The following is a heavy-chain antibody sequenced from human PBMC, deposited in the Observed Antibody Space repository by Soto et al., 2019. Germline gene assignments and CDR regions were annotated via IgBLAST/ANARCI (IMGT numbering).Heavy chain of an antibody. CDR3: ARGYNWNQFDY. CDR1: CYTFTSYD. Sequence: SAKVSFKASCYTFTSYDISWVRQAPGQGLEWMGWISAYNGNTNYAQKLQGRVTMTTDTSTSTAYMELRSLRSDDTAVYYCARGYNWNQFDYWGQGTLVTVYS. D-gene: IGHD1-20*01. V-gene: IGHV1-18*04. J-gene: IGHJ4*02. CDR2: ISAYNGNT.